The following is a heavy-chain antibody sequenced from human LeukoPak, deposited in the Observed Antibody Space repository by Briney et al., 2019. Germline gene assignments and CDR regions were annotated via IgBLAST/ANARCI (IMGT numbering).Heavy chain of an antibody. CDR3: ARSPDIVVVPAAILDWYYFDY. CDR2: INPSGGST. J-gene: IGHJ4*02. CDR1: GYTFTSYY. V-gene: IGHV1-46*01. D-gene: IGHD2-2*02. Sequence: ASVKVSCKASGYTFTSYYMHWVRQAPGQGLEWMGIINPSGGSTSYAQKFQGGVTMTRDMSTSTVYMELSSLRSEDTAAYYCARSPDIVVVPAAILDWYYFDYWGQGTLVTVSS.